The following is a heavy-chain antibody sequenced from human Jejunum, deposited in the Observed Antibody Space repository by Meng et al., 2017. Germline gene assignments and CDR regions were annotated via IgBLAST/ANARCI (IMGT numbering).Heavy chain of an antibody. D-gene: IGHD1-7*01. Sequence: QWHVQQSGPRLVRPSGALSLTCAVSGGFSSIYWWSWLRQPPGKGLEWIGEMHQSGSSNYNPSLKSRLTMSVDESKNHFSLKLNSVTAADTAVYYCARGWKYAWFNWGQGTLVTVSS. CDR1: GGFSSIYW. V-gene: IGHV4-4*02. CDR2: MHQSGSS. CDR3: ARGWKYAWFN. J-gene: IGHJ4*02.